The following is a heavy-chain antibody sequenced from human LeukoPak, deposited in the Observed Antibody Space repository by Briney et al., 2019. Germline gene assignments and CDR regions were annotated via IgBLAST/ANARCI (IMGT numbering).Heavy chain of an antibody. D-gene: IGHD3-22*01. CDR1: GNTVSSYD. Sequence: ASVRVSCKASGNTVSSYDFNWVRQATGQGLEWMGWMNPNSGNTGYAQKSQGRVTMTRNTSITTAYMELSSLKSEDTAVYYCATCPSRYYDSSGYCDYWGQGALVTVSS. CDR3: ATCPSRYYDSSGYCDY. V-gene: IGHV1-8*01. J-gene: IGHJ4*02. CDR2: MNPNSGNT.